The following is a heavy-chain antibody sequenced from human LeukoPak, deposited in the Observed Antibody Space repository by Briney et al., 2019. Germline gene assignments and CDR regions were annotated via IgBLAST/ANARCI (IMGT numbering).Heavy chain of an antibody. D-gene: IGHD3-10*01. CDR1: GGSFSGYY. Sequence: PSETLSLTCAVYGGSFSGYYWSWIRQPPGKGLEWIGEINHSGSTNYNPSLKSRVTISVDTSKNQFSLKLSSVTAADTAVYYCARVATMVRGVISYGMDVWGQGTTVTVSS. J-gene: IGHJ6*02. CDR2: INHSGST. V-gene: IGHV4-34*01. CDR3: ARVATMVRGVISYGMDV.